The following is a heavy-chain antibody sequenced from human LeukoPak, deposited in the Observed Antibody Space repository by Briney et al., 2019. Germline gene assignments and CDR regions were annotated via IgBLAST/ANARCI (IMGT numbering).Heavy chain of an antibody. CDR3: ARSGGAHQDYFDY. D-gene: IGHD3-10*01. CDR1: GYTLTNYY. Sequence: ASVKVSCKASGYTLTNYYMHWVRQAPGQGLEWMGIINPSGGSTSYAQKFQGRVTMTRDTSTGTVYMELSSLRSEDTAVYYCARSGGAHQDYFDYWGQGILVTVSS. J-gene: IGHJ4*02. CDR2: INPSGGST. V-gene: IGHV1-46*01.